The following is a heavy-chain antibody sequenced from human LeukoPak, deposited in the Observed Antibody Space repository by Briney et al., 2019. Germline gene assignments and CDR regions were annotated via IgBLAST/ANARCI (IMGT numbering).Heavy chain of an antibody. CDR3: ASPWPNCSSTSCYIVY. J-gene: IGHJ4*02. V-gene: IGHV1-46*01. CDR1: GYTFTSYY. D-gene: IGHD2-2*02. CDR2: INPSGGST. Sequence: GASVKVSCKASGYTFTSYYMHWVRQAPGQGLEWMGIINPSGGSTSYAQKFQGRVTMTRDTSTSTVYMELSSLRSEDTAVYYCASPWPNCSSTSCYIVYWGQGTLVTVSS.